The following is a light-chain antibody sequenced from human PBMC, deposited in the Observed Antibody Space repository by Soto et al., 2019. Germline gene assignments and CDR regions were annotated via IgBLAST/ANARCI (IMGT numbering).Light chain of an antibody. CDR1: RSDIGDSNF. CDR2: EVN. Sequence: QSVLTQPAAVSGSPGQSVTISCTGRRSDIGDSNFISWYQHSPGKTPRLLIYEVNNRPSGVSKRFSGSKAGNTASLTISGLLDDDEADYFCASFRSGTILVFGSGTKVTVL. CDR3: ASFRSGTILV. V-gene: IGLV2-14*01. J-gene: IGLJ1*01.